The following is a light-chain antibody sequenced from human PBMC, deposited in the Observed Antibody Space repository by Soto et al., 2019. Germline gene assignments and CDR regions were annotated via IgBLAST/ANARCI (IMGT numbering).Light chain of an antibody. V-gene: IGKV3D-15*01. J-gene: IGKJ5*01. Sequence: EIVLTQSPGTLSVAPCERATLSGSSIQSVSSKLSWYQQKPVQAPRLLIYGASTRATGIPARFSGSGSGTEFTLSISSLQSEDSAVYYCQHYNNWPPITFGQGTRLEIK. CDR1: QSVSSK. CDR2: GAS. CDR3: QHYNNWPPIT.